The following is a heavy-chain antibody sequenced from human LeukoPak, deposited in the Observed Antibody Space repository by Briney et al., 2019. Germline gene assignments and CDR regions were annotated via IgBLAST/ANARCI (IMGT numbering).Heavy chain of an antibody. J-gene: IGHJ4*02. D-gene: IGHD6-6*01. CDR2: IIPIFGTA. V-gene: IGHV1-69*13. Sequence: ASVKVSCKASGGTFSSYAISWVRQAPGQGLEWMGGIIPIFGTANYAQKFQGRVTITADESTSTAYMELSSLRSEDTAVYYCARALYSSSPFDYWGQGTLVTVSS. CDR1: GGTFSSYA. CDR3: ARALYSSSPFDY.